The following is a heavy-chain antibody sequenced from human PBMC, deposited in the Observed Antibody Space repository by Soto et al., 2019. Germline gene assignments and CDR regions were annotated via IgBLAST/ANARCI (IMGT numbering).Heavy chain of an antibody. V-gene: IGHV1-46*01. CDR3: ARDRLNGMTTVIDGMDV. CDR2: INPSGGST. J-gene: IGHJ6*02. CDR1: GYTFTSYY. Sequence: ASVKVSCKASGYTFTSYYMHWVRQAPGQGLEWMGIINPSGGSTSYAQKFQGRVTMTRDTSTSTVHMELSSLRSEDTAVYYCARDRLNGMTTVIDGMDVWGQGTTVTVSS. D-gene: IGHD4-17*01.